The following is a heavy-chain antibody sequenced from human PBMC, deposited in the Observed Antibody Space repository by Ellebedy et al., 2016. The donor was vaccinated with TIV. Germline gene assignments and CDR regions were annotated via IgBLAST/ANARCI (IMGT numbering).Heavy chain of an antibody. CDR2: ISYDGTYK. D-gene: IGHD3-10*01. CDR3: AKDNQWLGVQLRRYNFFDS. V-gene: IGHV3-30*18. CDR1: GFTFSSYA. J-gene: IGHJ5*01. Sequence: GESLKISXAGSGFTFSSYAMTWVRQAPGKGLEWVAAISYDGTYKHYVDFVKGRFTISRDNSKSTLYLEMDSLRSNDTALYYCAKDNQWLGVQLRRYNFFDSWGHGILVTVSS.